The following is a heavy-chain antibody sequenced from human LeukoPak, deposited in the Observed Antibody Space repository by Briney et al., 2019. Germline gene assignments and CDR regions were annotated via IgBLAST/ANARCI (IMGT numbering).Heavy chain of an antibody. CDR2: ISSSGSTI. Sequence: GGSLRLSCAASGFTVSSNYMSWIRQAPGKGLEWVSYISSSGSTIYYADSVKGRFTISRDNAKNSLYLHMNSLRAEDTAVYYCARDFQLLSDAFDIWGQGTMVTVSS. D-gene: IGHD2-2*01. CDR1: GFTVSSNY. J-gene: IGHJ3*02. CDR3: ARDFQLLSDAFDI. V-gene: IGHV3-11*04.